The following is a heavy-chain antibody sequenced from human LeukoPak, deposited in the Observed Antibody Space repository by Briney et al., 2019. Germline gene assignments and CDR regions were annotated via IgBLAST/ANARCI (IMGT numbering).Heavy chain of an antibody. CDR1: GFTFSSYE. CDR2: ISYDGSNK. J-gene: IGHJ3*02. CDR3: AKGRVDYYDSSDAFDI. V-gene: IGHV3-30*18. Sequence: GGSLRLSCAASGFTFSSYEMNWVRQAPGKGLERVAVISYDGSNKYYADSVKGRFIISRDNSKNTLYLQMNSLRAEDTAVYYCAKGRVDYYDSSDAFDIWGQGTMVTVSS. D-gene: IGHD3-22*01.